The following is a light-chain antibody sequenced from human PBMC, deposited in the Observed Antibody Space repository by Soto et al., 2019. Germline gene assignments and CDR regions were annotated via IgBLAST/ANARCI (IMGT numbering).Light chain of an antibody. J-gene: IGKJ4*01. V-gene: IGKV1-17*03. CDR1: QGISNY. CDR2: TTS. Sequence: QMTQSPSAVSASVGDRVNITCRVSQGISNYLAWFQQRPGKVPKRLIYTTSTLQSGVPSRFSGSRSGTEFTLTISSLQPEDVATYYCLQHNSYPRTFGGGTKVDIK. CDR3: LQHNSYPRT.